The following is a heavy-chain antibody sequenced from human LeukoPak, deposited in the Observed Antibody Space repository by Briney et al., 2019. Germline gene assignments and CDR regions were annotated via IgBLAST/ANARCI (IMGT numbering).Heavy chain of an antibody. CDR2: IYYSGST. J-gene: IGHJ4*02. Sequence: SETLSLTCTVSGGSISSYYWSWIRQPPGKGLEWIGYIYYSGSTNYNPSLKSRVTISVDTSKNQFSLKLSSVTAADTAVYYCARSGGNTSFSWGLDYWGQGTLVTVPS. CDR1: GGSISSYY. D-gene: IGHD2-8*02. CDR3: ARSGGNTSFSWGLDY. V-gene: IGHV4-59*01.